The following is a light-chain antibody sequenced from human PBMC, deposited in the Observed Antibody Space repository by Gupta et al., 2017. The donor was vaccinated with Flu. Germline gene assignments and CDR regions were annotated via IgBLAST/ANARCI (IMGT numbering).Light chain of an antibody. V-gene: IGLV4-69*01. CDR1: SGHSSYA. Sequence: QLVLTPSPSASASLGASVTLTCTLSSGHSSYAITWHQQQPEKGPRHLMRFYNDGSHSTGDATRDSFSGSSSAAELYPTMARRQGEDEDDYYWQTGGAGLVVFGGGTKLTVL. J-gene: IGLJ2*01. CDR3: QTGGAGLVV. CDR2: FYNDGSH.